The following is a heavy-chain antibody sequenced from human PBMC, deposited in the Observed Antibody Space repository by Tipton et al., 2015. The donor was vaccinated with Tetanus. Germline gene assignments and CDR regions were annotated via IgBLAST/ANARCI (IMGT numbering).Heavy chain of an antibody. J-gene: IGHJ4*02. D-gene: IGHD3-9*01. CDR3: ARVYDIFTGYPLDY. CDR2: NSGYNGNT. Sequence: QVQLVQSGAEMKEPGSSVKGSCKASGYTFTNYGINWVRQAPGQGLEWMGWNSGYNGNTNYAQKLQGRVTMTTDTSTNTAYMELRSLRSDDTAVYYCARVYDIFTGYPLDYWGRGTLVTVSS. CDR1: GYTFTNYG. V-gene: IGHV1-18*01.